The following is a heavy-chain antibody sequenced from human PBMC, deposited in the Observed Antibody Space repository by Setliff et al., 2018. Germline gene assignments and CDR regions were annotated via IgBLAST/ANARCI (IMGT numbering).Heavy chain of an antibody. CDR1: GYTFTSHY. D-gene: IGHD3-10*01. CDR2: INPSSGRT. CDR3: ARDSVTMVRGVIRSYYYYYMDV. V-gene: IGHV1-46*01. J-gene: IGHJ6*03. Sequence: ASVKVSCKASGYTFTSHYMHWVRQAPGLGLEWMGTINPSSGRTSYAQKFQGRVTMTRDTSTSTVYMDMSSLRSEDTAVYYCARDSVTMVRGVIRSYYYYYMDVWGKGTTVTAP.